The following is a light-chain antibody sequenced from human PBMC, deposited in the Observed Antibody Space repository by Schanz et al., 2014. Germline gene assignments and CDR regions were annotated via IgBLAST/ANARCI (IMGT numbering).Light chain of an antibody. CDR3: QQHGTLPVT. J-gene: IGKJ1*01. Sequence: EIVLTQSPGTLSLSPGERATLSCRASQSVSSNYLAWYQQKPGQSPRLLLYGTSYRAAGIPDRFSGSGSGTDFTLIISRLEPEDFAVYYCQQHGTLPVTFGQGTKVEIK. CDR1: QSVSSNY. CDR2: GTS. V-gene: IGKV3-20*01.